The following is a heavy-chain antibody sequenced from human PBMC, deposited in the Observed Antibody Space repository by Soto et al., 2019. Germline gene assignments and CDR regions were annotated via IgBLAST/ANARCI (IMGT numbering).Heavy chain of an antibody. CDR1: GGSISSDY. CDR2: IYYSGST. CDR3: ARHRVSGYDSLPFDP. Sequence: SETLSLTCTVSGGSISSDYWSWIRQPPGKGLEWIGYIYYSGSTNYNPSLKSRVTISVDTSKNQFSLKLSSVTAADTAMYYCARHRVSGYDSLPFDPWGQGTLVTVSS. J-gene: IGHJ5*02. V-gene: IGHV4-59*08. D-gene: IGHD5-12*01.